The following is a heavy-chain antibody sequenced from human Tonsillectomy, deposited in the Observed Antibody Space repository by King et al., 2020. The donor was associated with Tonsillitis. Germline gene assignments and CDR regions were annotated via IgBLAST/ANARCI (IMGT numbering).Heavy chain of an antibody. D-gene: IGHD6-6*01. CDR3: ARDVLDYYYYLDV. V-gene: IGHV3-48*01. CDR2: ISTGSGTI. J-gene: IGHJ6*03. CDR1: GFTFSSYN. Sequence: VQLVESGGDLVQPGGSLRLSCAAPGFTFSSYNMNWVRQAPGKGLEWVSYISTGSGTIYYADSVKGRFTISRDNAKNSLYLQMNSLRAEDTAVYYCARDVLDYYYYLDVWGKGTTVTVSS.